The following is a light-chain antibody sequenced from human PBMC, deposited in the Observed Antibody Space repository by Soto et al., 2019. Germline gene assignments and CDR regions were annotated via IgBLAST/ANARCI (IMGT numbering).Light chain of an antibody. CDR1: QRVSTY. J-gene: IGKJ1*01. V-gene: IGKV3-11*01. Sequence: EIVLTQSPATLSLSPGERASLSCRASQRVSTYLAWYQHRPGQAPRLLICDASTRATGIPARFSGSGSGTDFNLTISSLEPEDSAVSYCQDRSKWPLGTFGQGTKVEVK. CDR2: DAS. CDR3: QDRSKWPLGT.